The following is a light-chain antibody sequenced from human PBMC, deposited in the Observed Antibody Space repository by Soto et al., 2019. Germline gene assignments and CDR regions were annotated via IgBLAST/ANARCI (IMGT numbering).Light chain of an antibody. CDR2: GAS. CDR1: QSIRSD. CDR3: QQYNKWPRT. J-gene: IGKJ2*01. V-gene: IGKV3-15*01. Sequence: EIVLTQSPSTVFGSPLERATLSCRASQSIRSDVAWYQQKPGQAPRLLIYGASTTATGIPARFSGSGSGTEFTLTISSLQSEDFAVYNCQQYNKWPRTFGQGTRWISN.